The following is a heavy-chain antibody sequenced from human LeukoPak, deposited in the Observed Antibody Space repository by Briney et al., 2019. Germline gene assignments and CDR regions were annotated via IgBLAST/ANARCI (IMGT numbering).Heavy chain of an antibody. CDR2: IHHSGIT. CDR3: ARDDSDYAY. D-gene: IGHD4-11*01. CDR1: GYSITSGFY. V-gene: IGHV4-38-2*02. J-gene: IGHJ4*02. Sequence: SETLSLTCTVSGYSITSGFYWGWIRQPPGKGLEWIGSIHHSGITYYNPSLKSRVTMSLGTSKNQISLKVPSATAADTAVYYCARDDSDYAYWGQGTLVTVSS.